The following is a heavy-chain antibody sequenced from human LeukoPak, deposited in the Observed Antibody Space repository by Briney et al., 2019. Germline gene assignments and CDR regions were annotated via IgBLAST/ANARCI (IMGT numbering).Heavy chain of an antibody. CDR1: GGSFSGYY. D-gene: IGHD3-22*01. CDR2: INHSGST. Sequence: PSETLSLTCAVYGGSFSGYYWSWIRQPPGKGLEWIGEINHSGSTNYNPSLKCRVTISVDTSKNQFSLKLSSVTAADTAVYYCAATYYYDSSGYYSGYFDYWGQGTLVTVSS. V-gene: IGHV4-34*01. CDR3: AATYYYDSSGYYSGYFDY. J-gene: IGHJ4*02.